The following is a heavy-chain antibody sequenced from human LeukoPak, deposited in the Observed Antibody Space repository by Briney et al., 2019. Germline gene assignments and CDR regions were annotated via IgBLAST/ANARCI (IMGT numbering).Heavy chain of an antibody. J-gene: IGHJ4*02. CDR3: ARTAAGTRVVEFDY. Sequence: PSETLSLTFTDSGGSISSYYWSWIRPPPGKGLEWIGYIYYSGSTNYNPSLKSRVTISVDTSKNQFSLKLSSVTAADTAVYYCARTAAGTRVVEFDYWGQGTLVTVSS. V-gene: IGHV4-59*01. CDR2: IYYSGST. D-gene: IGHD6-13*01. CDR1: GGSISSYY.